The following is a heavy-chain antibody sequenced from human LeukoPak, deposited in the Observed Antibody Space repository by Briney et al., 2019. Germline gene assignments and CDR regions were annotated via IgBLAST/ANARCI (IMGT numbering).Heavy chain of an antibody. CDR3: ARESHIGLDY. CDR1: GFTANSNY. Sequence: GGSLRLSCAASGFTANSNYMSWVRQAPGKGLEWVSVISGDGITTYYADSVKDRFTISRDNSKNTLYLQMTSLRAEDTAVYYCARESHIGLDYWGQGTLVTVSS. D-gene: IGHD2-21*01. V-gene: IGHV3-53*01. CDR2: ISGDGITT. J-gene: IGHJ4*02.